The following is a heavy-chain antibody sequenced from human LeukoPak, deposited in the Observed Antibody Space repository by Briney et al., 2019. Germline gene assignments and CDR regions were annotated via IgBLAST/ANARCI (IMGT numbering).Heavy chain of an antibody. CDR2: ISYDGSNK. CDR1: GFTFSSYG. D-gene: IGHD3-10*01. Sequence: GRSLRLSCAASGFTFSSYGMHWVRQAPGKGLEWVAVISYDGSNKYYADSVKGRFTISRDNSKNTLYLQMNSLRAEDTAVYYCAKVDYGSGIYAFDIRGQGTMVTVSS. J-gene: IGHJ3*02. CDR3: AKVDYGSGIYAFDI. V-gene: IGHV3-30*18.